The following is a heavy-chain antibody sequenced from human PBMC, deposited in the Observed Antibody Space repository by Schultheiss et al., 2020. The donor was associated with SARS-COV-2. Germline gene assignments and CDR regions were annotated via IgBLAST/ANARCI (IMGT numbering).Heavy chain of an antibody. CDR3: ARDRRYYDSSGYYLGAFDI. V-gene: IGHV4-61*01. D-gene: IGHD3-22*01. Sequence: SETLSLTCTVSGGSVSSGSYYWSWIRQPPGKGLEWIGYIYYSGSTNYNPSLKSRVTISVDKSKNQFSLKLSSVTAADTAVYYCARDRRYYDSSGYYLGAFDIWGQGTMVTVSS. CDR2: IYYSGST. J-gene: IGHJ3*02. CDR1: GGSVSSGSYY.